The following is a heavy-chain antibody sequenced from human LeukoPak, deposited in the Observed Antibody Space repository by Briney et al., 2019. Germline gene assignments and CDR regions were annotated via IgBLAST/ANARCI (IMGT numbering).Heavy chain of an antibody. CDR2: IYTSGST. CDR1: GGSISSYY. Sequence: PSETLSLTCTVSGGSISSYYWRWIRQPPGKGLEWIGYIYTSGSTNYNPSLKSRVTISVDTSKNQFSLKLRSVNAADTAVDYCGIPKQNSYGSRTHGYYYYTDVWSKGTAVTASS. D-gene: IGHD3-10*01. J-gene: IGHJ6*03. CDR3: GIPKQNSYGSRTHGYYYYTDV. V-gene: IGHV4-4*08.